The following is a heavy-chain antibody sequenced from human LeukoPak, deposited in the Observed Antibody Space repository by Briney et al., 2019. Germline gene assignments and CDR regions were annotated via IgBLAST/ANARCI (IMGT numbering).Heavy chain of an antibody. Sequence: PSETLSLTCTVSNGSISGYYWSWIRQPPGKGLEWIGEINHSGSTNYNPSLKSRVTISVDTSKNQFSLKLSSVTAADAAVYYCAREKVDLRAFDIWGQGTMVTVSS. CDR2: INHSGST. V-gene: IGHV4-34*01. CDR3: AREKVDLRAFDI. J-gene: IGHJ3*02. CDR1: NGSISGYY. D-gene: IGHD3-3*01.